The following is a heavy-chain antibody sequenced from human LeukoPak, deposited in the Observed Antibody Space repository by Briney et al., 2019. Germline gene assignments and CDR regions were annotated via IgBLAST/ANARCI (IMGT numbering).Heavy chain of an antibody. V-gene: IGHV3-53*05. CDR1: GFTVSSNY. D-gene: IGHD6-6*01. J-gene: IGHJ4*02. CDR3: ARDKGTSYLSSFDY. CDR2: IYSGGST. Sequence: GGSLRLSCAASGFTVSSNYMSWVRQAPGKGLEWVSVIYSGGSTYYADSVKGRFTISRDNSKNTLYLHMNSLRAADTAVHYCARDKGTSYLSSFDYWGQGTLVTVSS.